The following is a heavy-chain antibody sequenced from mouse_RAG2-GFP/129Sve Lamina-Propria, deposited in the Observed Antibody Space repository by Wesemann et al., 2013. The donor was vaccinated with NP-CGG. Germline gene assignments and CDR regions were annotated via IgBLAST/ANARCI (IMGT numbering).Heavy chain of an antibody. V-gene: IGHV1-62-3*01. J-gene: IGHJ3*01. CDR2: IDPNSGGT. Sequence: VQLQQSGTVLARPGASVKMSCKTSGYTFTSYWMQWVKQRPGRGLEWIGRIDPNSGGTKYNEKFKSKATLTVDKSSSTAYMQLSSLTSEDSAVYYCARDYGYDSWFAYWGQGTLVTVSA. D-gene: IGHD2-2*01. CDR1: GYTFTSYW. CDR3: ARDYGYDSWFAY.